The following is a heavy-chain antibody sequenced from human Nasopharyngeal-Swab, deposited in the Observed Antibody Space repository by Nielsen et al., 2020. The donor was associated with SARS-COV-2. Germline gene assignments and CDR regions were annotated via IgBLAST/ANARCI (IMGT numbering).Heavy chain of an antibody. CDR3: ARLDVSAAGRDY. J-gene: IGHJ4*02. CDR2: IYYSGST. D-gene: IGHD6-13*01. Sequence: RQAPGKGLEWIGSIYYSGSTYYNPSLKGRVTISVDTSKNQFSLKLSSVTAADTVVYYCARLDVSAAGRDYWGQGTLVTVSS. V-gene: IGHV4-39*01.